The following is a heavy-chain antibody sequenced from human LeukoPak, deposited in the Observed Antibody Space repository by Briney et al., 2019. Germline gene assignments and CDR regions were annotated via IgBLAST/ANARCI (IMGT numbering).Heavy chain of an antibody. CDR3: ARYRTFDYGTSGSYYFDY. D-gene: IGHD3-22*01. Sequence: SQTLSLTCTVSGGSITSDYYYWNWIRQPAGKGLEWIGRIYSSGSTNYNPSLKSRVTISVDTSKNQFSLRLTSVTDADTAVYYCARYRTFDYGTSGSYYFDYWGQGTLVTVSS. CDR2: IYSSGST. J-gene: IGHJ4*02. V-gene: IGHV4-61*02. CDR1: GGSITSDYYY.